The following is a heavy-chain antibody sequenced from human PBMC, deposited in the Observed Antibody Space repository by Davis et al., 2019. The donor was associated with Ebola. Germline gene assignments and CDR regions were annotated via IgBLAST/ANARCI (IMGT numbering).Heavy chain of an antibody. CDR2: ISSSSTI. CDR3: ARDQAY. J-gene: IGHJ4*02. CDR1: GFTFSSYS. Sequence: GESLKISCAASGFTFSSYSMNWVRQAPGKGLEWVSYISSSSTIYYADSVKGRFTISRDNAKNSLYLQMNSLRAEDTAVYYCARDQAYWGQGTLVTVSS. V-gene: IGHV3-48*04.